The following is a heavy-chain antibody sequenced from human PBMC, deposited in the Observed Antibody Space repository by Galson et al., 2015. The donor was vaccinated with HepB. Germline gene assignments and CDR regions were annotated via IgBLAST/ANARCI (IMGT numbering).Heavy chain of an antibody. J-gene: IGHJ1*01. D-gene: IGHD6-13*01. Sequence: SLRLSCAGSGFTFSSYSMNWVRQAPGKGLEWVSSININTNYKYYADSVKGRFTISRDNAKNSLYLQMNSLTAEDTAIYYCARDRPPGIAAAGSFQHWGQGTLVTVSS. V-gene: IGHV3-21*01. CDR1: GFTFSSYS. CDR3: ARDRPPGIAAAGSFQH. CDR2: ININTNYK.